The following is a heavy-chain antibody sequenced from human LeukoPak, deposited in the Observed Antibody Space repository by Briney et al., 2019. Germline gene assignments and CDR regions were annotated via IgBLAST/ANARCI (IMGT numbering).Heavy chain of an antibody. V-gene: IGHV4-39*07. D-gene: IGHD3-10*01. CDR1: GGSISSGTYY. J-gene: IGHJ6*03. CDR3: ARLTKNDSGSFRFGKKKRGYMDV. CDR2: IYYSGST. Sequence: SETLSLTCTVSGGSISSGTYYWGWIRQPPGKGLEWIGNIYYSGSTYYNPSLKSRVTISVDTSKNQFSQKLSSVTAADTAVYYCARLTKNDSGSFRFGKKKRGYMDVWGKGTTVTISS.